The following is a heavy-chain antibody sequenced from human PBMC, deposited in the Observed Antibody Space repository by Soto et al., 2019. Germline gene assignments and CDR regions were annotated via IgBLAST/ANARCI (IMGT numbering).Heavy chain of an antibody. J-gene: IGHJ6*02. CDR1: GLTFSNYA. CDR2: IRGSGSNT. V-gene: IGHV3-23*01. CDR3: AKGVPPLTRSFYYYVMDV. Sequence: PGVSMRLSSAASGLTFSNYAMNWVRKATGKGLEWVSGIRGSGSNTYYADSVKGRFTISRDNSENTLYLQMNSLRAEDTAIYYCAKGVPPLTRSFYYYVMDVWGQGTTVTVSS. D-gene: IGHD4-17*01.